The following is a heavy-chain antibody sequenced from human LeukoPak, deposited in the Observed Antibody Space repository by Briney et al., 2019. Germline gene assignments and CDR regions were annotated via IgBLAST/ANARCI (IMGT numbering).Heavy chain of an antibody. V-gene: IGHV3-20*04. D-gene: IGHD4-11*01. J-gene: IGHJ6*03. Sequence: GGSLRLSCAASGFTFDDYGMSWVRHAPGKGLEWVSGINWNGGSTGYADSVKGRFTISRDNAKNSLYLQMNSLRAEDTALYYCARRRRTVTTKTYYYYMDVWGKGTTVTVSS. CDR3: ARRRRTVTTKTYYYYMDV. CDR2: INWNGGST. CDR1: GFTFDDYG.